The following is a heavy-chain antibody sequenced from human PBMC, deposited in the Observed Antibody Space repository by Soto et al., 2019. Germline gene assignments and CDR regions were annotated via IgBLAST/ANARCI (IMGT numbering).Heavy chain of an antibody. D-gene: IGHD2-21*01. V-gene: IGHV5-51*01. J-gene: IGHJ6*02. CDR3: ARDLWSSDYYYYGMDV. CDR2: IYPGDSDT. CDR1: ECNGTSYW. Sequence: GESNKISGEGSECNGTSYWSGWVRQKTGKGLEWMGIIYPGDSDTRYSPSFQGQVTISADKSISTAYLQWSSLKASDTAMYYRARDLWSSDYYYYGMDVWGQGTTVTVSS.